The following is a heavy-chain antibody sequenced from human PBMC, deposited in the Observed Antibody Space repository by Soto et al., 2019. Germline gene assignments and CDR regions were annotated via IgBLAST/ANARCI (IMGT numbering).Heavy chain of an antibody. Sequence: SETLSLTCTVSGGSISSYYWSWIRQPPGKGLEWIGYIYYSGSTNYNPSLKSRVTISVDTSKNQFSLKLSSATAADTAVYYCARGARGYSYDCFDPWGPGALVTVSS. J-gene: IGHJ5*02. D-gene: IGHD5-18*01. CDR1: GGSISSYY. CDR3: ARGARGYSYDCFDP. CDR2: IYYSGST. V-gene: IGHV4-59*01.